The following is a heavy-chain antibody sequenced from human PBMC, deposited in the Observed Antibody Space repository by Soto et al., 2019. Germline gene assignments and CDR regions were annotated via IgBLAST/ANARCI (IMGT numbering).Heavy chain of an antibody. CDR3: ARGSQLVPVLDY. Sequence: TGGSLRLSCAASGFTFSSYAMHWVRQAPGKGLEWVAVISYDGSNKYYADSVKGRFTISRDNSKNTLYLQMNSLRAEDTAVYYCARGSQLVPVLDYWGQGTLVTVSS. CDR1: GFTFSSYA. J-gene: IGHJ4*02. D-gene: IGHD6-6*01. V-gene: IGHV3-30-3*01. CDR2: ISYDGSNK.